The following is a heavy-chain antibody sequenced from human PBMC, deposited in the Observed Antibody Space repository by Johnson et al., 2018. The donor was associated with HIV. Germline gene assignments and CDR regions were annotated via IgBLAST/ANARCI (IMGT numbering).Heavy chain of an antibody. CDR2: IYNDGSRT. V-gene: IGHV3-74*03. CDR1: GFAFRTYW. D-gene: IGHD1-26*01. J-gene: IGHJ3*02. CDR3: VRGSGSYYLVKGAFDI. Sequence: VQLVESGGGLVQPGGSLRLSCAASGFAFRTYWMVWVRQVPGKRPVWVARIYNDGSRTTYADSVRGRFTIARDNAKYTVDLQMNSLRVEDTAVYYCVRGSGSYYLVKGAFDIWGQGTMVTVSS.